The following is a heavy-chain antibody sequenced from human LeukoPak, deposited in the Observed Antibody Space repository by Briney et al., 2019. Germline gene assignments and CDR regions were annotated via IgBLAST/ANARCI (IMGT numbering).Heavy chain of an antibody. J-gene: IGHJ4*02. CDR3: AKHVSGSLFYFGY. D-gene: IGHD3-10*01. Sequence: GGSLRLSCAASGFTFRNCAMSWVRQAPGKGLEWVSGISGTGYNTYYADSVKGRFTISRDNSKNTLYLQMNSLGAEDTAVYYCAKHVSGSLFYFGYWGQRTLVTVSS. V-gene: IGHV3-23*01. CDR1: GFTFRNCA. CDR2: ISGTGYNT.